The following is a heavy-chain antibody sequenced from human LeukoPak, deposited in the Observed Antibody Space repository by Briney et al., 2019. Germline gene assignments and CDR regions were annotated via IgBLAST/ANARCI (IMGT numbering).Heavy chain of an antibody. CDR2: INHSGST. D-gene: IGHD3-3*01. CDR1: GGSFSGYY. CDR3: ARPTYYDFYWAMDV. J-gene: IGHJ6*03. Sequence: SETLSLTCAVYGGSFSGYYWSWIRQPPGKGLEWIGEINHSGSTNYNPSLKSRVTISVDTSKNQFSLKLSSVTAADTAVYYCARPTYYDFYWAMDVWGKGTTVTVSS. V-gene: IGHV4-34*01.